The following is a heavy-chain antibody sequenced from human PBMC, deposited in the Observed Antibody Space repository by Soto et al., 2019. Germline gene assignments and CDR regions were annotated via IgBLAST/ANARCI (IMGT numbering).Heavy chain of an antibody. V-gene: IGHV5-51*01. Sequence: XESLKLSCKCSGDTFTNYLIGLVLQMPGKGLEWMGIIYPGDSDTKYNPSFQGQVTISADKSITTTYLQWSSLKASDTAIYYCADSIFYYGMDVWGQGTTVTVSS. J-gene: IGHJ6*02. CDR3: ADSIFYYGMDV. CDR2: IYPGDSDT. CDR1: GDTFTNYL.